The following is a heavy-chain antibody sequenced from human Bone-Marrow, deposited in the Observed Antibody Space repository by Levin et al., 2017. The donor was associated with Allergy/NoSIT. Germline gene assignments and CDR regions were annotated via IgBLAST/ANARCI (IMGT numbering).Heavy chain of an antibody. Sequence: ASVKVSCKASGYTFTNYGISWVRQAPGQGLEWMGRIGTYNGNTDYAEKFQGRVTMTRDTSTNTVYMELRSLRSDDTAVYYCARDLVLDGFDVWGPGTMVTVSS. D-gene: IGHD3-10*01. CDR3: ARDLVLDGFDV. V-gene: IGHV1-18*01. CDR2: IGTYNGNT. CDR1: GYTFTNYG. J-gene: IGHJ3*01.